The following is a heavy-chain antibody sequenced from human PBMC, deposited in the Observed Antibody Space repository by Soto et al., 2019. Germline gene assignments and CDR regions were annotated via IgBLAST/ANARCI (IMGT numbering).Heavy chain of an antibody. CDR1: GGSFSGYY. J-gene: IGHJ4*02. CDR3: ARGWMAYFDY. CDR2: INHSGST. V-gene: IGHV4-34*01. D-gene: IGHD5-12*01. Sequence: SETLSLTCAVYGGSFSGYYWSWIRQPPGKGLEWIGEINHSGSTNYNPSLKSRVTISVDTSKNQFSLKLSSVTAADTAVYYCARGWMAYFDYWGQGTLVTVSS.